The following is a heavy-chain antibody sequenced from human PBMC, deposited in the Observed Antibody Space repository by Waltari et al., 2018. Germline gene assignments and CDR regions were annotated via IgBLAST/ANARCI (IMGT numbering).Heavy chain of an antibody. J-gene: IGHJ4*02. V-gene: IGHV3-73*02. D-gene: IGHD2-15*01. CDR1: GFTFTGSP. CDR2: IRSKANNYAT. CDR3: TTLYSGGADY. Sequence: EVQLVESGGGLVQSGGSLKLSCAASGFTFTGSPMHWVRQASGKGLEWVGRIRSKANNYATAYAASVEGRFTISRDDSNNTTYLQMNSLNSADTALYYCTTLYSGGADYWGQGTLVTVSS.